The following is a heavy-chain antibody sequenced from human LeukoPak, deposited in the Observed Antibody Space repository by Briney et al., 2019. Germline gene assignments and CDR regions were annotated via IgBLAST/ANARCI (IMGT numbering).Heavy chain of an antibody. CDR1: GFTFSSYG. V-gene: IGHV3-48*03. Sequence: GGSLRLSCAASGFTFSSYGMSWVRQAPGKGLEWVSEISGSGTTIFYADSVKGRFTVSRDNAKNSLYLQMNSLRVEDTAVYYCASSPRGVYWGQGTLVTVSS. D-gene: IGHD3-10*01. CDR2: ISGSGTTI. J-gene: IGHJ4*02. CDR3: ASSPRGVY.